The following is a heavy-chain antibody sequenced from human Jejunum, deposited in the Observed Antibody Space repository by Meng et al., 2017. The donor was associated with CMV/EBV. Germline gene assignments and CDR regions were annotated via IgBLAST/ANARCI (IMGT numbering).Heavy chain of an antibody. J-gene: IGHJ4*02. D-gene: IGHD3-10*01. CDR2: IRNDGSEI. V-gene: IGHV3-30*02. Sequence: QGPRGGSGGSVVQPGGSLRLSCGTAGIRFSNSGMHWVRQAPGKGLEWVLFIRNDGSEIYYVDSVKGRFTISRDNSKNTVYLQMDSLRVEDTGIYYCVKDKGRTALDYWGQGSLVTVSS. CDR3: VKDKGRTALDY. CDR1: GIRFSNSG.